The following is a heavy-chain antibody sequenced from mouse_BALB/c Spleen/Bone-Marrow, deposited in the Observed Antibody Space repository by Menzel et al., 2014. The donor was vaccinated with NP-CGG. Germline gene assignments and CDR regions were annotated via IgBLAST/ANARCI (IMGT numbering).Heavy chain of an antibody. CDR3: ARRDGYDSYFDY. CDR1: GYTFTDYN. J-gene: IGHJ2*01. V-gene: IGHV1-18*01. D-gene: IGHD2-2*01. CDR2: INPNYDST. Sequence: EVKLVESGAELVKPGASVKISCKASGYTFTDYNMDWVKQSHGKSLEWIGDINPNYDSTSYNQKFKGKATLTVDKSSSTAYMELRSLTSEDTAVYYCARRDGYDSYFDYWGQGTPLTVSS.